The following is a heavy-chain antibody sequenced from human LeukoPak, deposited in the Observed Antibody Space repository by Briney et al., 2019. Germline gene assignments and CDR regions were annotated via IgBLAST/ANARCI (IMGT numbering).Heavy chain of an antibody. CDR3: ARGGNPLGSGTYYT. CDR1: GGSISSSNW. Sequence: SGTLSLTCAVSGGSISSSNWWAWVRQPPGKGLEWIGEIYPSGSTNYNPSLKSRVTVSVDKSKNQFSLRLTSVTAADTAVYYCARGGNPLGSGTYYTWGQGTLVTVSS. V-gene: IGHV4-4*02. D-gene: IGHD3-10*01. J-gene: IGHJ1*01. CDR2: IYPSGST.